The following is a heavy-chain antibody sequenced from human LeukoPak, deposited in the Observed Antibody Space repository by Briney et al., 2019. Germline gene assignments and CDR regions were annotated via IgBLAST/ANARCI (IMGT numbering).Heavy chain of an antibody. D-gene: IGHD6-13*01. CDR1: GGSISSGGHY. Sequence: TSETLSLTCTVSGGSISSGGHYWSWIRQPPGKGLEWIGYIYHDGSTYYNPSLKSRVTISVDMSKNQFSLKLSSVTPKDTAVYYCARGTAGYYYYYGMDVWGQGTTVTVSS. V-gene: IGHV4-30-2*01. J-gene: IGHJ6*02. CDR3: ARGTAGYYYYYGMDV. CDR2: IYHDGST.